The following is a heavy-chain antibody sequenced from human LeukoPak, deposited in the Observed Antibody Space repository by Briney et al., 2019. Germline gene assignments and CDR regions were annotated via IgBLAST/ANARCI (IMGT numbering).Heavy chain of an antibody. CDR2: IIPIFGTA. D-gene: IGHD3-22*01. Sequence: SVKVSCKASGGTFSSYTISWVRQAPGQGLEWMGRIIPIFGTANYAQKFQGRVTITTDESTSTAYMELSSLRSEDTAVYYCARAWADYYDSSGYSNWGQGTLVTVSS. CDR1: GGTFSSYT. J-gene: IGHJ4*02. CDR3: ARAWADYYDSSGYSN. V-gene: IGHV1-69*05.